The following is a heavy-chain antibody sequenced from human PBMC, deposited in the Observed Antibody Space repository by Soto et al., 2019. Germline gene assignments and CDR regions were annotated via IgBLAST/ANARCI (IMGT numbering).Heavy chain of an antibody. D-gene: IGHD2-15*01. CDR3: ATFPCYGDIVYYYYGMDV. V-gene: IGHV1-24*01. Sequence: ASVKVSCKVSGSTLTDLSMHWVRQAPGKGLEWMGGFDPEDGETIYAQKFQGRVTMTEDTSTDTAYMELSSLRSEDTAVYYCATFPCYGDIVYYYYGMDVWSQGTTVTVS. CDR1: GSTLTDLS. J-gene: IGHJ6*02. CDR2: FDPEDGET.